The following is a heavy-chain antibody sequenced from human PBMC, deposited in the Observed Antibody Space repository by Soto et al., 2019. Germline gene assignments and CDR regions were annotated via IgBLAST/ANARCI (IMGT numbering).Heavy chain of an antibody. D-gene: IGHD3-10*01. CDR2: IIPNFGTT. CDR1: GGSFSNFV. Sequence: QVQLVQSGAEVKKPGSSVKASCTASGGSFSNFVISWVRQAPGQGLEWMGGIIPNFGTTNYAQKFQGKVTITADETTRTAYLEMSGLTSEDTSVYYCARDVGGEAKMRYWGQCTLVTVSS. CDR3: ARDVGGEAKMRY. V-gene: IGHV1-69*01. J-gene: IGHJ1*01.